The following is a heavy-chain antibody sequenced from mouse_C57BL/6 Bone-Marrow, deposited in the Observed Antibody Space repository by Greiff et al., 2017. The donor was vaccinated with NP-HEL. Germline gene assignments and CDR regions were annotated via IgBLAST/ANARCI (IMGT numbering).Heavy chain of an antibody. CDR3: ARENDGYYGAWFAY. D-gene: IGHD2-3*01. J-gene: IGHJ3*01. CDR2: IYPGGGYT. CDR1: GYTFTNYW. V-gene: IGHV1-63*01. Sequence: VQLVESGAELVRPGTSVKMSCKASGYTFTNYWIGWAKQRPGHGLEWIGDIYPGGGYTNYNEKFKGKATLTADKSSSTAYMQFSSLTSEDSAIYYCARENDGYYGAWFAYWGQGTLVTVSA.